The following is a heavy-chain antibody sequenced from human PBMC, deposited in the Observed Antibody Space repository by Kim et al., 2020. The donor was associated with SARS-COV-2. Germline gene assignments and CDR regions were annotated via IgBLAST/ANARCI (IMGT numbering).Heavy chain of an antibody. D-gene: IGHD5-12*01. CDR3: ARLGGRWLQLRSFDY. J-gene: IGHJ4*02. Sequence: PSRTSRVTISVAPSKNQFSLELSSVTAADTAVYYCARLGGRWLQLRSFDYWGQGTLVTVSS. V-gene: IGHV4-34*01.